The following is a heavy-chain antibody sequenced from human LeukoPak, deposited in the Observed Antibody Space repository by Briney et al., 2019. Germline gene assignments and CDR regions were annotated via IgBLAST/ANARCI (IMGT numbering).Heavy chain of an antibody. CDR3: AREEGDQLPMGGVFPDAFDI. CDR2: ISSSSSSYI. Sequence: RPGGSLRLSCAASGFTFSSYSMNWVRQAPGKGLEWVSSISSSSSSYIYYADSVKGRFTISRDNAKNSLYLQMNSLRAEDTAVYYCAREEGDQLPMGGVFPDAFDIWGQGTMVTVSS. J-gene: IGHJ3*02. CDR1: GFTFSSYS. D-gene: IGHD2-2*01. V-gene: IGHV3-21*01.